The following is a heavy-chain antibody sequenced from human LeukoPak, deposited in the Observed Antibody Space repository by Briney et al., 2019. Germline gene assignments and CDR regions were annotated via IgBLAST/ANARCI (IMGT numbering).Heavy chain of an antibody. CDR2: ISYDGSNK. CDR3: ARDPGYYDSSGYSDY. D-gene: IGHD3-22*01. Sequence: AGGSLRLSCAASGFTFSSYAMHWVRQAPGKGLEWVAVISYDGSNKYYADSVKGRFTISRDNSKNTLYLQMNSLRAEDTAVYYCARDPGYYDSSGYSDYWGPGTLVTVSS. J-gene: IGHJ4*02. V-gene: IGHV3-30-3*01. CDR1: GFTFSSYA.